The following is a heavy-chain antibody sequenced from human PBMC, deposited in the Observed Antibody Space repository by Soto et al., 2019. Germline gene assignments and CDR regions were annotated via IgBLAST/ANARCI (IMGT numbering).Heavy chain of an antibody. CDR1: GGSISSSPYY. Sequence: QLQLQESGPGLVKPSETLSLTCTVSGGSISSSPYYWGWIRQPPGKGLEWIGTIYYSGSTLYNPSLKSRVTISVDTSKNQLSLNLSSVTAADTAVYFCARHNNPYYYHYGMDVWGQGTTVTVSS. CDR2: IYYSGST. CDR3: ARHNNPYYYHYGMDV. V-gene: IGHV4-39*01. D-gene: IGHD1-1*01. J-gene: IGHJ6*02.